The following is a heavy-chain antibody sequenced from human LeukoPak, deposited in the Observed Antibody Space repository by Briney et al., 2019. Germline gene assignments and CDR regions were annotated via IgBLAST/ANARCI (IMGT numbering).Heavy chain of an antibody. D-gene: IGHD6-19*01. CDR3: ASGEAVAGTRVLDY. Sequence: SVKVSCKASGGTFSSYAISWVRQAPGQGLEWIGGIIPIFGTANYAQKCQGRVTITTDESTSTAYMELSSLRSEDTAVYYCASGEAVAGTRVLDYWGQGTLVTVSS. V-gene: IGHV1-69*05. CDR1: GGTFSSYA. J-gene: IGHJ4*02. CDR2: IIPIFGTA.